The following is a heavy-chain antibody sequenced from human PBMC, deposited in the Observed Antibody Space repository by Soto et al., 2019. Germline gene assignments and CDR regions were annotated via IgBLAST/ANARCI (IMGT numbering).Heavy chain of an antibody. J-gene: IGHJ6*02. CDR2: IKRDGSEK. CDR1: GFSLNRHW. V-gene: IGHV3-7*01. Sequence: PGGSRRLSWAASGFSLNRHWMSWVPQAPGKGLQWVASIKRDGSEKYYVDSVKGRFTISRDNVKNSLSLQMNSLRAEDTAVYYCARDPYYYDSHYYYGMDVWGQGPTVTVCS. CDR3: ARDPYYYDSHYYYGMDV. D-gene: IGHD3-22*01.